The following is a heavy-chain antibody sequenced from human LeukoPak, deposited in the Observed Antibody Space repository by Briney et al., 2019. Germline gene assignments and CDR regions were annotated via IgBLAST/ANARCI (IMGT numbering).Heavy chain of an antibody. J-gene: IGHJ5*02. Sequence: PGGSLRLSCAASGFTFNIFGMSWVRQAPGKGLEWVSSISGTYTSTYYADSVKGRFTISRDNSKNTLYLQMNSLRAEDTAVYYFAKSPLKLELSGFDPWGQGTLVTVSS. CDR2: ISGTYTST. V-gene: IGHV3-23*01. CDR1: GFTFNIFG. CDR3: AKSPLKLELSGFDP. D-gene: IGHD1-7*01.